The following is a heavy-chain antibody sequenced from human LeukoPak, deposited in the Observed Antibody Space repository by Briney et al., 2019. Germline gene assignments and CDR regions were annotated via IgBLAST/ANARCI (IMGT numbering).Heavy chain of an antibody. Sequence: GGSLRLSCAASGFTFSSYSMNWVRQAPGKGLEWVSSISSSSSYIYYADSVKGRFTISRDNAKNSLYLQMNSLRAEDTAVYYCAKDQSSSSWYSITNYWGQGTLVTVSS. CDR1: GFTFSSYS. J-gene: IGHJ4*02. CDR3: AKDQSSSSWYSITNY. V-gene: IGHV3-21*04. CDR2: ISSSSSYI. D-gene: IGHD6-13*01.